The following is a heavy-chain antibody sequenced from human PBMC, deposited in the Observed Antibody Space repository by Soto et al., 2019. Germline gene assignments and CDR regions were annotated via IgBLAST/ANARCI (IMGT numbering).Heavy chain of an antibody. CDR2: ISGRGDST. V-gene: IGHV3-23*01. CDR1: RLTFSRYA. J-gene: IGHJ4*02. D-gene: IGHD5-12*01. CDR3: AKAFYREEDGYNSFDY. Sequence: PGGSLRLSCAASRLTFSRYAMSWVRQAPGKGLEWVSGISGRGDSTYYADSVKGRFTISRDNSNNTLFLQMNNLRAEDTAVYYCAKAFYREEDGYNSFDYWGQGTLVTVSS.